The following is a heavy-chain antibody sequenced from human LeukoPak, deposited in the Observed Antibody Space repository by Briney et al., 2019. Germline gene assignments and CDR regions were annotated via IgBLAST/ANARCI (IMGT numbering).Heavy chain of an antibody. CDR2: IYPCDSDT. CDR1: GYSFTSYW. Sequence: PGGSLRLSCKVSGYSFTSYWIGWVRQMPGKGLEWMGIIYPCDSDTRYSPSFQGQVTISADKSISTAYQQWSSLKASDTAMYYCARAYYDFWSGYSPLSDYWGQGTLVTVSS. V-gene: IGHV5-51*01. D-gene: IGHD3-3*01. CDR3: ARAYYDFWSGYSPLSDY. J-gene: IGHJ4*02.